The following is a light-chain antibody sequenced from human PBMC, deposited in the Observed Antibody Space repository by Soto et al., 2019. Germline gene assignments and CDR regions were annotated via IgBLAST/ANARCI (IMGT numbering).Light chain of an antibody. V-gene: IGKV3-20*01. Sequence: EIVLAQSPGTLSLSPGERATLSCRASQSVSSSYLAWYQHKPGQAPRLLSSGTSSRATGIPDRFSGSGAGTDFTLTISRLEPEDFAVYYCQQYGTTPWTFGQGTKVDIK. J-gene: IGKJ1*01. CDR1: QSVSSSY. CDR2: GTS. CDR3: QQYGTTPWT.